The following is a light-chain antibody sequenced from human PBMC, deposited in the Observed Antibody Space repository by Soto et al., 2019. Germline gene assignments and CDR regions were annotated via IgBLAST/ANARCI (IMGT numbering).Light chain of an antibody. CDR3: QQYNNWPPSWT. CDR2: GAS. J-gene: IGKJ1*01. Sequence: EIVMTQSPATLSVSPGERATLSCRASQSVSSNLAWYQQKPGQAPRLLIYGASTRVTGIPARFSGSGSGTEFALTISSLQSEDFAVYYCQQYNNWPPSWTFGQGTKVEI. V-gene: IGKV3-15*01. CDR1: QSVSSN.